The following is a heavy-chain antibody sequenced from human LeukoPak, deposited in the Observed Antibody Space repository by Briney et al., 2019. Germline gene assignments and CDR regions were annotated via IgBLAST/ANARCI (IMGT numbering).Heavy chain of an antibody. CDR3: ARNWYYYYYYMDV. D-gene: IGHD1-1*01. CDR1: GGSFSGYY. CDR2: INHSGST. J-gene: IGHJ6*03. Sequence: PSETLSLTCAVYGGSFSGYYWSWIRQPPGKGLEWIGEINHSGSTNYNPSLKSRVTISVDTSKNQFSLKLSSVTAADTAVYYCARNWYYYYYYMDVWGKGTTVTVSS. V-gene: IGHV4-34*01.